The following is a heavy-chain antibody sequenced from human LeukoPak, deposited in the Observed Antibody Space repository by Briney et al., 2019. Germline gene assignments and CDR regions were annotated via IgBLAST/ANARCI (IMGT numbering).Heavy chain of an antibody. CDR3: ARVGPEYNWNGVWYFDL. V-gene: IGHV1-18*01. J-gene: IGHJ2*01. Sequence: ASVKVSCKASGYTFTSYGISWVRQAPGQGLEWMGWISAYNGNTNYAQKLQGRVTMTTDTSTSTAYMELRSLRSDDTAVYYCARVGPEYNWNGVWYFDLWGRGTLVTVSS. D-gene: IGHD1-1*01. CDR2: ISAYNGNT. CDR1: GYTFTSYG.